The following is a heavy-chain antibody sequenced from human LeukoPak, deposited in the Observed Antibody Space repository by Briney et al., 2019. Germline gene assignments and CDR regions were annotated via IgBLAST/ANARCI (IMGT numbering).Heavy chain of an antibody. Sequence: PGGSLRLSCAASEFTFSDNYMGWIRQAPGKGLEWVSYISGSSSYTNYADSVKGRFTISRDNAKNSLFLQMNSRSAEDTAVYYCATRGFTYGFHYWGQGTLVTVSS. V-gene: IGHV3-11*03. CDR3: ATRGFTYGFHY. D-gene: IGHD5-18*01. CDR1: EFTFSDNY. J-gene: IGHJ4*02. CDR2: ISGSSSYT.